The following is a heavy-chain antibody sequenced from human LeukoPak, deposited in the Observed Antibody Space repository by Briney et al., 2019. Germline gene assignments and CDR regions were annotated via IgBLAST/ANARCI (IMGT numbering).Heavy chain of an antibody. V-gene: IGHV4-61*05. J-gene: IGHJ3*02. Sequence: PSETLSLTCTVSGGSISSSTYYWDWIRQPPGKGLEWIGYIYYSGSTNYNPSLKSRVTISVDTSKNQFSLKLSSVTAADTAVYYCARLGGSSWYHGAFDIWGQGTMVTVSS. D-gene: IGHD6-13*01. CDR3: ARLGGSSWYHGAFDI. CDR1: GGSISSSTYY. CDR2: IYYSGST.